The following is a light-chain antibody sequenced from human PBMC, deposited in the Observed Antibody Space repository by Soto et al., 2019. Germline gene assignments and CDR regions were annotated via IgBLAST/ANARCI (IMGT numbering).Light chain of an antibody. CDR1: QSVSSNH. V-gene: IGKV3-20*01. CDR2: GGS. CDR3: QQYSISRT. J-gene: IGKJ1*01. Sequence: VLTQSPGTLSSSPGERATLYCRASQSVSSNHLAWYQQKPGQAPRLLIYGGSSRATGIPVRFSGSGSETDFTLTITRLEPEDFAMYYCQQYSISRTFGQGTKVDI.